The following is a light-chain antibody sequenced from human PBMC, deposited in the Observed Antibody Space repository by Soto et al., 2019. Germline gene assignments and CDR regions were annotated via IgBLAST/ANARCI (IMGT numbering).Light chain of an antibody. J-gene: IGKJ4*01. CDR2: GAS. V-gene: IGKV3-20*01. CDR3: QQYGGSLT. CDR1: QSLSRNY. Sequence: ESVLTQSPGTLSLSPGERATLSCRASQSLSRNYLAWYQQRPGQAPRLLIYGASTRATGIPDRFSGSGSGTDFTLTISRLEPEDFAVYYCQQYGGSLTFGGGTKVEIK.